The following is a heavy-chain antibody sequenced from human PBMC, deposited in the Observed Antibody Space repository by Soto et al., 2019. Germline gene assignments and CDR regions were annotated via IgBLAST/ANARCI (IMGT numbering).Heavy chain of an antibody. CDR2: INPNSGGT. J-gene: IGHJ6*02. Sequence: ASVKVSCKASGYTFTGYYMHWVRQAPGQGLEWMGWINPNSGGTNYAQKFQGRVTMTRDTSISTAYMELSRLRSDDTAVYYCARXEVVAATPPVSLYGMDVWGQGTTVTVSS. CDR1: GYTFTGYY. D-gene: IGHD2-15*01. V-gene: IGHV1-2*02. CDR3: ARXEVVAATPPVSLYGMDV.